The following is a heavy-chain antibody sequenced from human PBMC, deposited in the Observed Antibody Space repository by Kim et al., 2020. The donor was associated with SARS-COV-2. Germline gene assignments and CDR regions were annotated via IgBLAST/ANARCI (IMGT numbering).Heavy chain of an antibody. J-gene: IGHJ6*02. CDR2: ISAYNGNT. CDR3: ARDPYYYGSGTHLGYYYYYGMDV. D-gene: IGHD3-10*01. Sequence: ASVKVSCKASGYTFTSYGISWVRQAPGQGLEWMGWISAYNGNTNYAQKLQGRVTMTTDTSTSTAYMELRSLRSDDTAVYYCARDPYYYGSGTHLGYYYYYGMDVWGQGTTVTVSS. CDR1: GYTFTSYG. V-gene: IGHV1-18*04.